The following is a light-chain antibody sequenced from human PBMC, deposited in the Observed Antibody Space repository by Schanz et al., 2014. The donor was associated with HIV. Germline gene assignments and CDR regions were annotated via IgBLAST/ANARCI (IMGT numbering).Light chain of an antibody. V-gene: IGLV2-14*03. Sequence: QSALTQPASVSGSPGQSISISCTGTSGDVGSYNYVSWYQQHPGKAPKLMIYDVSNRPSGVSSRFSGSKSGNTASLTVSGLQVDDEADYYCSSSAGSDNLVFGGGTKLTVL. CDR2: DVS. CDR3: SSSAGSDNLV. J-gene: IGLJ2*01. CDR1: SGDVGSYNY.